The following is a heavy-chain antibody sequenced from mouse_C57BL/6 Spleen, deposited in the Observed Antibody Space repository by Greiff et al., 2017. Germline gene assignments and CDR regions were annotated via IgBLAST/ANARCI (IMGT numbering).Heavy chain of an antibody. CDR2: ISDGGSYT. V-gene: IGHV5-4*01. D-gene: IGHD2-5*01. CDR1: GFTFSSYA. J-gene: IGHJ3*01. CDR3: ARDGNYYSNYPFAY. Sequence: EVMLVESGGGLVKPGGSLKLSCAASGFTFSSYAMSWVRQTPEKRLEWVATISDGGSYTYYPDNVKGRFTISRDNAKNNLYLQMSHLKSEDTAMYYCARDGNYYSNYPFAYWGQGTLVTVSA.